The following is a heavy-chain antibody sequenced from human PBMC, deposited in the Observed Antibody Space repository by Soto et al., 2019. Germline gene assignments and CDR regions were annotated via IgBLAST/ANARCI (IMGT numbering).Heavy chain of an antibody. CDR1: GFIFSNFA. V-gene: IGHV3-23*01. Sequence: PGGSLRLSCTASGFIFSNFAMSWVRQAPGKGLEWVSAISGSGGSTYYADSVKGRFTISRDNAKNTLYLQMNSLRAEDTAVYYCTKDSAPSDVWGQGTMVTVSS. CDR2: ISGSGGST. D-gene: IGHD1-26*01. CDR3: TKDSAPSDV. J-gene: IGHJ6*02.